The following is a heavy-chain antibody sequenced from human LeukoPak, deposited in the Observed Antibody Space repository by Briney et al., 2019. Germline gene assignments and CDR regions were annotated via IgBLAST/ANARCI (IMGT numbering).Heavy chain of an antibody. V-gene: IGHV3-49*04. CDR2: IRSKTFGGTP. D-gene: IGHD2-15*01. J-gene: IGHJ4*02. CDR3: TRDLSSGGSVAGCDH. Sequence: GGSLRLSCTGSGFTFGDFAMSWVRQAPGKELEWVGFIRSKTFGGTPDYAASVKGRFTISRDDSKSIAYLQMNSLKAEDTAVYYCTRDLSSGGSVAGCDHWGQGTLVTVSS. CDR1: GFTFGDFA.